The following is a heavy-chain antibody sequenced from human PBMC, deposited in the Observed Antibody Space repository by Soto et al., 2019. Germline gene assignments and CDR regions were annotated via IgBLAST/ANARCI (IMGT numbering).Heavy chain of an antibody. V-gene: IGHV3-74*01. CDR1: GFTFSSYW. CDR3: ATGGYSYGWGY. Sequence: EVQLVESGGGLVQPGGSLRLSCVGSGFTFSSYWMHWVRQAPGKGPVWVSRINPAGSASSYADFVKGRVIVSRDNAKKTLYLEMNSLGAEDTAVYYCATGGYSYGWGYWGQVTLVTVSS. D-gene: IGHD5-18*01. CDR2: INPAGSAS. J-gene: IGHJ4*02.